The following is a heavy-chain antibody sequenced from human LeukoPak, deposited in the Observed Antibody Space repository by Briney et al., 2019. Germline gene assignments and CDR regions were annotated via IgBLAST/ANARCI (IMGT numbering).Heavy chain of an antibody. CDR3: ARGGTTWFDP. V-gene: IGHV1-2*02. J-gene: IGHJ5*02. CDR1: GYTFINYY. CDR2: INPNSGGT. Sequence: ASVKVSCKASGYTFINYYMNWVRQAPGQGLEWMGWINPNSGGTNYAQKFQGRVTMTRDTSITTVYMELTSLTSDDTAVYYCARGGTTWFDPWGQGTLVTVSS. D-gene: IGHD2-2*01.